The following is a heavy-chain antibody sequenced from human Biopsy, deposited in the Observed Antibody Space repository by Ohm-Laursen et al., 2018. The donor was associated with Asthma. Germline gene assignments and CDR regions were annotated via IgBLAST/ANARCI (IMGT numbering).Heavy chain of an antibody. CDR2: MYHSGSP. Sequence: PPGTLSLTCTVSGGSISSYYWGWIRQPPGKGMEWIGSMYHSGSPYYHPSLKSRATISVDTSKNQLSLKMSSVTAADTAVYFCVRHQYSSSWSTFDYWGQGALVTVSS. J-gene: IGHJ4*02. V-gene: IGHV4-39*01. CDR1: GGSISSYY. CDR3: VRHQYSSSWSTFDY. D-gene: IGHD3-22*01.